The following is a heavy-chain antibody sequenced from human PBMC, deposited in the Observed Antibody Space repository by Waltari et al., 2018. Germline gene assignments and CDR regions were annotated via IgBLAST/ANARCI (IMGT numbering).Heavy chain of an antibody. CDR1: GFTFSNAW. J-gene: IGHJ4*02. CDR3: TTDPTIAAAGSPYFDY. Sequence: EVQLVESGGGLVKPGGSLRLSCAASGFTFSNAWMSWVRQAPGKGLEWVGRIKSKTDGGTTDYAAPVKGRFTISRDDSKNTLYLQMNSLKTEDTAVYYCTTDPTIAAAGSPYFDYWGQGTLVTVSS. D-gene: IGHD6-13*01. CDR2: IKSKTDGGTT. V-gene: IGHV3-15*01.